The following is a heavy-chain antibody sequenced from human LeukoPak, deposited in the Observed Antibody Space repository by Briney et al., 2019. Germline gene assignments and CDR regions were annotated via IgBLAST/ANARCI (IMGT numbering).Heavy chain of an antibody. CDR1: GYTFTSYY. D-gene: IGHD5-18*01. V-gene: IGHV1-46*01. Sequence: ASVKVSCKASGYTFTSYYMHWVRQAPGQGLEWMGIINPSGGSTSYAQKFQGRVTMTRDMSTSTAYMELRGLRSDDTAVYYCAREGYVDTAMVVWGQGTLVTVSS. CDR3: AREGYVDTAMVV. CDR2: INPSGGST. J-gene: IGHJ4*02.